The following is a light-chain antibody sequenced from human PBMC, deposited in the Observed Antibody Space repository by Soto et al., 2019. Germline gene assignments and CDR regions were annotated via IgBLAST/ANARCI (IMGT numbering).Light chain of an antibody. CDR2: DVT. V-gene: IGLV2-14*03. J-gene: IGLJ1*01. CDR1: SSDVGTYNY. Sequence: QSALTQPASVSGSPGQSIAIACTGISSDVGTYNYVSWYQQHPGKAPKLIIYDVTNRPSGVSSRFSGSKSGSTASLTISGLQAEDEADYYCSSYRSSTLFVFGTGTQLTVL. CDR3: SSYRSSTLFV.